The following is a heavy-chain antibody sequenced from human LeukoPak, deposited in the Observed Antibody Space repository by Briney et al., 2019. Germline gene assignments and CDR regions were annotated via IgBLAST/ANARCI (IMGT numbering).Heavy chain of an antibody. CDR3: ARGPTEHDAFDI. Sequence: GGSLRLSCAGSGFIFNNYAMHWVRQPPGKGLEWVANIKQDGSEKYYVDSVKGRFTISRENAKNSLNLQMNSLRAEDTAVYYCARGPTEHDAFDIWGQGTMVTVSS. V-gene: IGHV3-7*03. CDR1: GFIFNNYA. CDR2: IKQDGSEK. J-gene: IGHJ3*02.